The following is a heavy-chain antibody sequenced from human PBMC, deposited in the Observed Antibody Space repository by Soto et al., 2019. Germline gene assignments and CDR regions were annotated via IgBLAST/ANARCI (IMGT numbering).Heavy chain of an antibody. CDR1: GFTFSSYG. Sequence: QVQLVESGGGVVQPGRSLRLSCAASGFTFSSYGMHWVRQAPGKGLEWVAVISYDGSNKYYADTVKGRFTISRDNSKNSLYLQMNCVRAEDTAVYYCAKAGAYYYDSSGYYGGWYYFDYWGQGTLVTVSS. J-gene: IGHJ4*02. CDR2: ISYDGSNK. CDR3: AKAGAYYYDSSGYYGGWYYFDY. D-gene: IGHD3-22*01. V-gene: IGHV3-30*18.